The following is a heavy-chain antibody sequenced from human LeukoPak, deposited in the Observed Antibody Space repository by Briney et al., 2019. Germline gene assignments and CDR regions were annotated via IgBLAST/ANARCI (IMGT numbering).Heavy chain of an antibody. CDR3: ARGSSGSYYTPWYNWFDP. CDR1: GGSISSGDYY. D-gene: IGHD3-10*01. V-gene: IGHV4-30-4*08. CDR2: IYYSGST. Sequence: SQTLSLTCTVSGGSISSGDYYWSWIRQPPGKGLEWIGYIYYSGSTYYNPSLKSRVTISVDTSKNQFSLKLSSVTAADTAVYYCARGSSGSYYTPWYNWFDPWGQGTLVTVSS. J-gene: IGHJ5*02.